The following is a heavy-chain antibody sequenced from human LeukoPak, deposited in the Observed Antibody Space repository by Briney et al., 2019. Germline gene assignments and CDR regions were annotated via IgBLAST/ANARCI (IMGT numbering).Heavy chain of an antibody. CDR3: ARDWIQLWIRGGAFDI. D-gene: IGHD5-18*01. CDR1: GGTFSSYA. V-gene: IGHV1-69*13. CDR2: IIPIFGTA. J-gene: IGHJ3*02. Sequence: SVKVSCKASGGTFSSYAISWVRQAPGQGLGWMGGIIPIFGTANYAQKFQGRVTITADESTSTAYMELSSLRSEDTAVYYCARDWIQLWIRGGAFDIWGQGTMVTVSS.